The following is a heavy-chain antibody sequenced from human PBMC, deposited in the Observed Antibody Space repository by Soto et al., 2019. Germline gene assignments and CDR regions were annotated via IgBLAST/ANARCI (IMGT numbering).Heavy chain of an antibody. Sequence: QVHLVQSGAEVKKPGASVKVSCRASGYTFTSYVISWVRQAPGQGPEWMGWISAYNGNTNFAQRLQGRVTMTTDTSTSTAYMELRSLRSDATAVYYCARVVATVAGPYGMDVWGQGTTVTVSS. V-gene: IGHV1-18*01. CDR1: GYTFTSYV. CDR2: ISAYNGNT. D-gene: IGHD6-19*01. J-gene: IGHJ6*02. CDR3: ARVVATVAGPYGMDV.